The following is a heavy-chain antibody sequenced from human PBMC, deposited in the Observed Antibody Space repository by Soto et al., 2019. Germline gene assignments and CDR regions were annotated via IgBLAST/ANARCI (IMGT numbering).Heavy chain of an antibody. CDR2: IYYSGST. CDR1: GISVSTSDYY. V-gene: IGHV4-39*01. D-gene: IGHD2-15*01. J-gene: IGHJ4*02. CDR3: AGFVVPASRNSDFDY. Sequence: SETLSLTCTVSGISVSTSDYYWGWVRQPPEKGLDWIGNIYYSGSTFYNPSLRSRVTLSVDTSKNQFSLRLNSVTAADTAVYFCAGFVVPASRNSDFDYWGQGTLVTVSS.